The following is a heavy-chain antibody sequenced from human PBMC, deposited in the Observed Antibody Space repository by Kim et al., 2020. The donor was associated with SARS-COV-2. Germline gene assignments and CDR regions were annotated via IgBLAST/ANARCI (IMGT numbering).Heavy chain of an antibody. CDR2: INSDGSST. Sequence: GGSLRLSCAASGFTFSSYWMHWVRQAPGKGLVWVSRINSDGSSTSYADSVKGRFTISRDNAKNTLYLQMNSLRAEDTAVYYCAREGARGVIPFDYWGQGTLVTVSS. J-gene: IGHJ4*02. V-gene: IGHV3-74*01. CDR3: AREGARGVIPFDY. D-gene: IGHD3-10*01. CDR1: GFTFSSYW.